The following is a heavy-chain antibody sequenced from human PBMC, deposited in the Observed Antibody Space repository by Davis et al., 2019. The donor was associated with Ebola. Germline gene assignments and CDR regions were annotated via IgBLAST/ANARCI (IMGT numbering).Heavy chain of an antibody. CDR1: GFTVSSNY. V-gene: IGHV3-66*01. CDR3: ARESAVDY. J-gene: IGHJ4*02. CDR2: IYSGGST. Sequence: GGSLRLSCAASGFTVSSNYMSWVRQASGKGLEWVSVIYSGGSTYYADSAKGRFTISRDNSKNTLYLQMNSLRAEDTAVYYCARESAVDYWGQGTLVTVSS.